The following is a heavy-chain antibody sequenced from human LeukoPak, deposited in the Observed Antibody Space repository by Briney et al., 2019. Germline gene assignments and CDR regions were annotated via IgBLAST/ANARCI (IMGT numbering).Heavy chain of an antibody. D-gene: IGHD1-7*01. CDR3: ARDRELELRYNWFDP. J-gene: IGHJ5*02. V-gene: IGHV3-48*04. CDR2: ISSSSSTI. Sequence: GGSLSLSCAASGFTLSSYIMNWVRQAPGKGLEWVSYISSSSSTIYYAESVKGRFTISRDNAKNSLYLQMNSMIAEDTAVYYCARDRELELRYNWFDPWGQGTLATVSS. CDR1: GFTLSSYI.